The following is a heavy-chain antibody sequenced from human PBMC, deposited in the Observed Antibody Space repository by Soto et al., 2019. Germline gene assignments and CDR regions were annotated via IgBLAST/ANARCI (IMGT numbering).Heavy chain of an antibody. CDR1: GFTFSSYA. V-gene: IGHV3-30-3*01. Sequence: QVPLVESGGGVVQPGRSLRLSCAASGFTFSSYAMHWVRQAPGKGLEWVAVISYDGSNKYYADSVKGRFTISRDNSKYTLYLQMNSLRAEDTAVYYCARGGKYYYDSSGYYYGVYYFDYWGQGTLVTVSS. CDR3: ARGGKYYYDSSGYYYGVYYFDY. D-gene: IGHD3-22*01. J-gene: IGHJ4*02. CDR2: ISYDGSNK.